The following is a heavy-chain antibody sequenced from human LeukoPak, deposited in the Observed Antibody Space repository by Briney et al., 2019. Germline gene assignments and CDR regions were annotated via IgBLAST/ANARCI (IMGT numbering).Heavy chain of an antibody. Sequence: ASVKVSCKASGYTFTSYDINWVRQATGQGLECMGWMNPTSGNTGYAQKFQGRVTMTRDTSIGTAYMELSSLRSEDSAVYYCARVPNRGDKFDPWGQGTLVTVSS. J-gene: IGHJ5*02. V-gene: IGHV1-8*01. CDR3: ARVPNRGDKFDP. CDR2: MNPTSGNT. CDR1: GYTFTSYD. D-gene: IGHD4-17*01.